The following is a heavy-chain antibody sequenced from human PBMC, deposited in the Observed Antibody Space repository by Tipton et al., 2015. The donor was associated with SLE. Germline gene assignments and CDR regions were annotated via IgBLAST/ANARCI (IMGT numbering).Heavy chain of an antibody. CDR1: GGSISSGGYS. J-gene: IGHJ4*02. D-gene: IGHD3-16*01. Sequence: TLSLTCAVSGGSISSGGYSWTWIRQPPGKGLEWIGYIYHSGSSDSNPSLKSRVTISIDRSRNQFSLKLSPVTAADTAVYYCARVITFGGVLDYWGQGALVTVSS. CDR2: IYHSGSS. V-gene: IGHV4-30-2*01. CDR3: ARVITFGGVLDY.